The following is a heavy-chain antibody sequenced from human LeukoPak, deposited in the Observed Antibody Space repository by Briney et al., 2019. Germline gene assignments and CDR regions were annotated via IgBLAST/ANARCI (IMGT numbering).Heavy chain of an antibody. CDR3: ARDLGASGSPRDWYYFDN. V-gene: IGHV3-30-3*01. CDR2: ILYDGSSK. Sequence: GGPLRLSCAASGSIFSSYAMHWVRQAPGSGVEWVADILYDGSSKYYVDSVKGRFRISRSNDKNTLYLYMNSLRVEDTAIYYCARDLGASGSPRDWYYFDNWGQGTLVTVSS. CDR1: GSIFSSYA. D-gene: IGHD1-26*01. J-gene: IGHJ4*02.